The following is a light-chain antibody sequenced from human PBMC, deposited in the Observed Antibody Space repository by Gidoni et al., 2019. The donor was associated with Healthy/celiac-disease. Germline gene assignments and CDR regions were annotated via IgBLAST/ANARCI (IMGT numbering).Light chain of an antibody. Sequence: QSVLTQSPSTSGTPGQRVTISCSGSSSTTGSNTVNWYQQLPGTAPKLLIYSNNQRPSGVPDRFSGSKSGTSASLASGGLQSEDEADYYCAAWDDSLNGWVFGGGTKLTVL. V-gene: IGLV1-44*01. J-gene: IGLJ3*02. CDR2: SNN. CDR3: AAWDDSLNGWV. CDR1: SSTTGSNT.